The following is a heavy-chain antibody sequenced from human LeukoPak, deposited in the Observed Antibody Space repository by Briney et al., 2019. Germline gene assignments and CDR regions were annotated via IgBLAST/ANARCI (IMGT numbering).Heavy chain of an antibody. J-gene: IGHJ3*02. Sequence: SETLSLTCAVYGGSFSGYYWSWIRQPRGKGLEWIGEINHSGSTNYNPSLKSRVTISVDTSKNQFSLKLSSVTAADTAVYYCASDTRDILTGPPDAFDIWGQGTMVTVSS. D-gene: IGHD3-9*01. CDR1: GGSFSGYY. CDR2: INHSGST. CDR3: ASDTRDILTGPPDAFDI. V-gene: IGHV4-34*01.